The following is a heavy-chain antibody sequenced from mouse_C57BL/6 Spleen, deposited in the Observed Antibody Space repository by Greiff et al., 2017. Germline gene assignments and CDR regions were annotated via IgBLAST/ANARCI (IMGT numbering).Heavy chain of an antibody. J-gene: IGHJ1*03. Sequence: EVQLVESGGGLVQPGGSLKLSCAASGFTFSDYYMYWVRQTPEKRLEWVAYISNGGGSTYYPDTVKGRFTISRDNAKNTLYLQMSRLKSEDTAMYYCARHSQYFDVWGTGTTVTVSS. CDR1: GFTFSDYY. CDR3: ARHSQYFDV. V-gene: IGHV5-12*01. CDR2: ISNGGGST.